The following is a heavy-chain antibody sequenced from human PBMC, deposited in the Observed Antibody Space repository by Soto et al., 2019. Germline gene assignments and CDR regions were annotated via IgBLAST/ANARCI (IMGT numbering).Heavy chain of an antibody. J-gene: IGHJ4*01. V-gene: IGHV3-74*01. Sequence: GGSLRLSCAASGFTFSSYWMHRVRQAPGKGLEWVSRLSNDGTSPSYADSVKGRFTISRDNAKSTVFLQMNSLRAEDTAVYYCARYVRDVYSYVDYWGHGTLVTHSS. CDR2: LSNDGTSP. D-gene: IGHD4-4*01. CDR3: ARYVRDVYSYVDY. CDR1: GFTFSSYW.